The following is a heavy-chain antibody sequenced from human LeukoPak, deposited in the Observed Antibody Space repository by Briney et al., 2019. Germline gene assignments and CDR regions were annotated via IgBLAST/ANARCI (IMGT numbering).Heavy chain of an antibody. Sequence: RASVKVSCKASGYTFTGYYMHWVRQAPGQGLEWMGRINPNSGGTNYAQKFQGRVTMTRETSISTAYMELSRLRSDDTAVYYCARPVRVAAAGKDFDYWGQGTLVTVSS. V-gene: IGHV1-2*06. CDR2: INPNSGGT. CDR1: GYTFTGYY. D-gene: IGHD6-13*01. CDR3: ARPVRVAAAGKDFDY. J-gene: IGHJ4*02.